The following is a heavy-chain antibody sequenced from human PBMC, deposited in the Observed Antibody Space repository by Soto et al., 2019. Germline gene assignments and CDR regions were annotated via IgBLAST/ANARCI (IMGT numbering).Heavy chain of an antibody. CDR2: ISYDGSNK. D-gene: IGHD2-15*01. V-gene: IGHV3-30-3*01. J-gene: IGHJ4*02. CDR3: ARDPGYCSGGSCYKFDY. Sequence: QVQLVESGGGVVQPGRSLRLSCAASGFTFSSYAMHWVRQAPGKGLEWVAVISYDGSNKYYADSVKGRFTISRDNSKNTLYLNMNSLRDEETAVYYCARDPGYCSGGSCYKFDYWGQGTLVTVSS. CDR1: GFTFSSYA.